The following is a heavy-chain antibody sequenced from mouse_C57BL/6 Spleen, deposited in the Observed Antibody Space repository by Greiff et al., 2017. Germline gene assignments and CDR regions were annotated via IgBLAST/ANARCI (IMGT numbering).Heavy chain of an antibody. D-gene: IGHD1-1*01. Sequence: QVQLQQPGAELVMPGASVKLSCKASGYTFTSYWMHWVKQRPGQGLEWIGEIDPSDSYTNYNQKFKGKSTLTVDKSSSTAYMQLSSLTSEDSAVYYWARPYGSSLNWYVDVWGTGTTVTVSS. CDR2: IDPSDSYT. CDR3: ARPYGSSLNWYVDV. V-gene: IGHV1-69*01. CDR1: GYTFTSYW. J-gene: IGHJ1*03.